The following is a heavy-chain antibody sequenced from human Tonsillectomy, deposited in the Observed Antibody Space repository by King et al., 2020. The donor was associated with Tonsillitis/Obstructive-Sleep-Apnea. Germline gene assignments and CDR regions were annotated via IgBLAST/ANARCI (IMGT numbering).Heavy chain of an antibody. D-gene: IGHD6-19*01. J-gene: IGHJ5*02. Sequence: VQLVESGGGLVQPGGSLRLSCAASGFTFSSYWMHWVRQAPGKGLVWVSRINSDGSSTSYADSVKGRCTISRDNAKNTLYLQMNSLRAEDTAVYYCARDPVVSISSGLNWFDPWGQGTLVTVSS. CDR1: GFTFSSYW. CDR2: INSDGSST. CDR3: ARDPVVSISSGLNWFDP. V-gene: IGHV3-74*01.